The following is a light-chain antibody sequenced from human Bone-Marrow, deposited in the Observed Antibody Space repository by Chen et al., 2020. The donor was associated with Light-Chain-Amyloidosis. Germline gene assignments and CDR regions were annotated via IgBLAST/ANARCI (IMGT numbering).Light chain of an antibody. J-gene: IGKJ4*01. CDR2: DAS. V-gene: IGKV3-11*01. Sequence: EIVLTQSPATLSLSPGERATLSCRASQSVSIYLAWYQQKPGQAPRLLIYDASNRAIGIPARFRGSGSVTDFTLTISSLEPEYFAVYYCQQLYNWPLLTFGGGTKVEIK. CDR3: QQLYNWPLLT. CDR1: QSVSIY.